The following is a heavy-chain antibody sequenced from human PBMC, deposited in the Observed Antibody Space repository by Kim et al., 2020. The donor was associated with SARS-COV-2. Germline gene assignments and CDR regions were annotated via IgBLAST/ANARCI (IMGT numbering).Heavy chain of an antibody. D-gene: IGHD2-21*02. CDR2: M. V-gene: IGHV3-48*02. J-gene: IGHJ4*02. Sequence: MFYTHSVKGRFTISRDNAKSSLYLQMNSLKDEDTAVYYCATRMVTSFDYWGQGTLVTVSS. CDR3: ATRMVTSFDY.